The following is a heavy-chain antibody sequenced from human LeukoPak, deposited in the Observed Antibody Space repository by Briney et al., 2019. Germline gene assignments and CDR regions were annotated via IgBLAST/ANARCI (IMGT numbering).Heavy chain of an antibody. CDR3: AREIVEGVHFDH. CDR1: GSSISSYY. J-gene: IGHJ4*02. Sequence: SETLSLTCTVSGSSISSYYWSWIRQTPGKSLEWIGYIYYSGSTNYNPSLKSRLTISLDTSKNQFSLRLSSVTAADTAVYYCAREIVEGVHFDHWGQGTLVTVSS. V-gene: IGHV4-59*01. D-gene: IGHD1-26*01. CDR2: IYYSGST.